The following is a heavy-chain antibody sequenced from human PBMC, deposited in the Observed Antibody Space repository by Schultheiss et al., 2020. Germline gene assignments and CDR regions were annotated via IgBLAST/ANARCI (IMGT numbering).Heavy chain of an antibody. V-gene: IGHV1-2*04. CDR2: INPNSGGT. D-gene: IGHD6-13*01. J-gene: IGHJ4*02. CDR3: ARGYSSSWYIHDY. CDR1: GYTFTRHG. Sequence: ASVKVSCKASGYTFTRHGISWVRQAPGQGLEWMGWINPNSGGTNYAQKFQGWVTMTRDTSISTAYMELSRLRSDDTAVYYCARGYSSSWYIHDYWGQGTLVNVSS.